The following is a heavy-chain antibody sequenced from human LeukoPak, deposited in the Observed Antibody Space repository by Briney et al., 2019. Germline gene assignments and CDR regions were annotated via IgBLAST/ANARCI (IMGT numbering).Heavy chain of an antibody. CDR3: ARVRLWFGELLPPKSYYMDF. Sequence: PSETLSLTCTVSGGSISSSSYYWGWIRQPPGKGLEWIGSIYYSGSTYYNPSLKSRVTISVDTSKNQFSLKLSSVTAADTAVYYCARVRLWFGELLPPKSYYMDFWGKGTTVTVSS. CDR2: IYYSGST. CDR1: GGSISSSSYY. V-gene: IGHV4-39*07. J-gene: IGHJ6*03. D-gene: IGHD3-10*01.